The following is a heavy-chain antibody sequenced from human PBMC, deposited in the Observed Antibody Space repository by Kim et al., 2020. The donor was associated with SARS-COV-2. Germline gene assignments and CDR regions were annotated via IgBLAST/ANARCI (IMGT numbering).Heavy chain of an antibody. CDR1: GFTFGDYA. D-gene: IGHD2-8*01. CDR3: TRDGGFVWLRCFFDS. CDR2: FRSKAYGGTI. Sequence: GGSLRLSCTASGFTFGDYAMSWVRQAPGKGLEWVGFFRSKAYGGTIEYAASVKGRFTISRDDSKSIAYLQMDSLKTEDTGMYYCTRDGGFVWLRCFFDSWGQGTLVTVSS. V-gene: IGHV3-49*04. J-gene: IGHJ4*02.